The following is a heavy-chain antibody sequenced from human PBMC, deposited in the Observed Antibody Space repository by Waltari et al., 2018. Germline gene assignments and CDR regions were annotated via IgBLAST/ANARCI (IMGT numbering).Heavy chain of an antibody. J-gene: IGHJ6*02. Sequence: QVQLQESGPGLVKPSETLSLTCTVSGGSISSYYWSWIRQPAGKGLEWIGHIYTSGSTNYNPSLKSRVTMSVYTSKNQFSLKLSPLTAADTAVYYCARGPSSAPDYYYYGMDVWGQGTTVTVSS. CDR3: ARGPSSAPDYYYYGMDV. CDR2: IYTSGST. V-gene: IGHV4-4*07. CDR1: GGSISSYY.